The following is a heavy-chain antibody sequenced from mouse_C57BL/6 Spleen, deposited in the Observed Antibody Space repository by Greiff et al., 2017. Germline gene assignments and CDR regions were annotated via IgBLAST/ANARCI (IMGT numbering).Heavy chain of an antibody. Sequence: VQLQQPGPELVKPGASVKISCKASGYSFTGYYMNWVKQSPEKSLEWIGEINPSTGGTTYNQKFKAKATLTVDKSSSTAYMQLKSLTSEDSAVYCCATYDFAYWGQGTLVTVSA. CDR3: ATYDFAY. CDR2: INPSTGGT. J-gene: IGHJ3*01. CDR1: GYSFTGYY. D-gene: IGHD2-14*01. V-gene: IGHV1-42*01.